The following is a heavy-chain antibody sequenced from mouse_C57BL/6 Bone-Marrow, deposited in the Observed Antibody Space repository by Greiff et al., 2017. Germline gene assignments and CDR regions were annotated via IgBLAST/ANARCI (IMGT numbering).Heavy chain of an antibody. Sequence: EVKLMESGGGLVQPGGSLSLSCAASGFTFTDYYMSWVRQPPGKALEWLGFIRNKANGYTTAYSASVKGRFTISRDNSQSILYLQMNALRAEDSATDYCARSHYYYGSSYWYFDVWGTGTTVTVSS. J-gene: IGHJ1*03. D-gene: IGHD1-1*01. CDR1: GFTFTDYY. CDR3: ARSHYYYGSSYWYFDV. V-gene: IGHV7-3*01. CDR2: IRNKANGYTT.